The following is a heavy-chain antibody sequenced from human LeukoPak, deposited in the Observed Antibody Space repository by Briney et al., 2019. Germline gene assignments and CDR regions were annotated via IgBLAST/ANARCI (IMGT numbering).Heavy chain of an antibody. V-gene: IGHV3-33*01. D-gene: IGHD6-19*01. CDR1: GFAFISYG. CDR2: IWYDGSDR. CDR3: TILAVASDFDY. Sequence: PGGSLRLSCAVSGFAFISYGMHWVRQAPGKGLEWAAIIWYDGSDRYYGDSVKGRFTISRDNSKNTLYLQMNSLRAEDTAVYYCTILAVASDFDYWGQGTLVTVSS. J-gene: IGHJ4*02.